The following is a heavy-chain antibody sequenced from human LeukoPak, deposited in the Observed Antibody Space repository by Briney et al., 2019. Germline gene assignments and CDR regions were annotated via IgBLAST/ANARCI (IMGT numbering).Heavy chain of an antibody. J-gene: IGHJ4*02. CDR1: GFSLSSHW. Sequence: GGSLRLTCAVSGFSLSSHWMSWVRQAPGRGLEWVANINQDGSEKHYVDPVKGRFIISRDNAKNSLYLQVNSMRAEDSAVYYCARDIEAPGIACDYWGQGCQVTVSS. D-gene: IGHD6-13*01. CDR2: INQDGSEK. CDR3: ARDIEAPGIACDY. V-gene: IGHV3-7*01.